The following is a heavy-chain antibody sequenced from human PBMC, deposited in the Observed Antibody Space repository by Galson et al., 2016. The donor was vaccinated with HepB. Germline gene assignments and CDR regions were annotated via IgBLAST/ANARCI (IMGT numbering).Heavy chain of an antibody. CDR1: GFALSNYS. Sequence: SLRLSCAASGFALSNYSMHWVRQAPGKGPEWVSSISIRSTYIYYADSVSGRFTISRDNAKNSLYLQMNSLRAEDTAVYYCARGRRGGSCVDNWGQGTLVTVSS. CDR3: ARGRRGGSCVDN. CDR2: ISIRSTYI. D-gene: IGHD2-15*01. V-gene: IGHV3-21*01. J-gene: IGHJ4*02.